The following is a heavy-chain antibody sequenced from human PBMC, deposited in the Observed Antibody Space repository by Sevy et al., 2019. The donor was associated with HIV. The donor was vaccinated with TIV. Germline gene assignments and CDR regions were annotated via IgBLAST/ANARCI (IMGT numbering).Heavy chain of an antibody. CDR3: ARDLLMVRGLRNYYYYGMDV. V-gene: IGHV4-61*01. D-gene: IGHD3-10*01. CDR2: IYYSGST. J-gene: IGHJ6*02. Sequence: SETLSLTCTVSGGSVSSGSYYWSWIRQPPGKGLEWIGYIYYSGSTNYNPSLKSRVTISVDTSKNQFSLKLSSVTAADTAVYYCARDLLMVRGLRNYYYYGMDVWDQGTTVTVSS. CDR1: GGSVSSGSYY.